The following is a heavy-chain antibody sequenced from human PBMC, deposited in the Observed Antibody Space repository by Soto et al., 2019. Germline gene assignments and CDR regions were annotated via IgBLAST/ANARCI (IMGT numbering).Heavy chain of an antibody. Sequence: EVQLLESGGGLVQPGGSLRLSCAASGFTFSSYAMSWVRQAPGKGLEWVSAISGSGGSTYYADSVKGRFTISRDNTKNTLYLQINSLRAEDTAVYYCAKGKATLVRYYGMDVWGQGTTVTVSS. V-gene: IGHV3-23*01. CDR1: GFTFSSYA. CDR2: ISGSGGST. CDR3: AKGKATLVRYYGMDV. J-gene: IGHJ6*02. D-gene: IGHD2-15*01.